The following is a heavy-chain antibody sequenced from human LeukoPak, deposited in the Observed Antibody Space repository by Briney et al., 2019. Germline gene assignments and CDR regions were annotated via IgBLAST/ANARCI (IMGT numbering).Heavy chain of an antibody. CDR2: IYHSGGT. CDR3: ASTITVTTDY. Sequence: SETLSLTCTVSGGSISSYYWSWIRQPPGKGLEWIGSIYHSGGTYYNPSLKSRVTMSVDTSKNQFSLKLSSVTAADTAVYYCASTITVTTDYWGQGTLVTVSS. D-gene: IGHD4-17*01. V-gene: IGHV4-59*04. J-gene: IGHJ4*02. CDR1: GGSISSYY.